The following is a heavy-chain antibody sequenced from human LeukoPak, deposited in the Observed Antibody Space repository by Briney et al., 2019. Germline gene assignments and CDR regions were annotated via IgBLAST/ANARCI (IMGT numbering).Heavy chain of an antibody. J-gene: IGHJ3*02. CDR3: ARKNDFET. CDR2: IYYSGRT. CDR1: GGSISSDH. Sequence: SETLSLTCSVSGGSISSDHWNWIRQTPGKGLEWIGCIYYSGRTYYNPSLKSRVTISVDMSKSQFSLRLTSVTAADTAVYYCARKNDFETWGQGTLVTVS. D-gene: IGHD2/OR15-2a*01. V-gene: IGHV4-59*01.